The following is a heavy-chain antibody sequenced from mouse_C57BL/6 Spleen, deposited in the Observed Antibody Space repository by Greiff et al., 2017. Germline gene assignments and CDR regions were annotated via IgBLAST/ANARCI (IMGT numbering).Heavy chain of an antibody. CDR3: AIYYYGSSSSFAY. Sequence: VQLQQSGPELVKPGASVKISCKASGYTFTDYYMNWVKQSHGKSLEWIGDINPNNGGTSYNQKFKGKATLTVDKSSSTAYMELRSLTSEDSAVYYWAIYYYGSSSSFAYWGQGTLVTVSA. CDR2: INPNNGGT. CDR1: GYTFTDYY. D-gene: IGHD1-1*01. J-gene: IGHJ3*01. V-gene: IGHV1-26*01.